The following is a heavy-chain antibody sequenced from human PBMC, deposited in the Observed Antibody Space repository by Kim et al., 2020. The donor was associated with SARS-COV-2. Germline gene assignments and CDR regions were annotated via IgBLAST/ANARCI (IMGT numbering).Heavy chain of an antibody. Sequence: GGSLRLSCAASGFPFSSYAMNWVRQAPGKGLEWVSAIDEADGNTHYTDSVKGRFTISRDDSKNTLYLQMNSLRAEDTAIYYCAKQFIDYWGQGTLVPVSS. D-gene: IGHD6-19*01. CDR1: GFPFSSYA. CDR3: AKQFIDY. CDR2: IDEADGNT. V-gene: IGHV3-23*01. J-gene: IGHJ4*02.